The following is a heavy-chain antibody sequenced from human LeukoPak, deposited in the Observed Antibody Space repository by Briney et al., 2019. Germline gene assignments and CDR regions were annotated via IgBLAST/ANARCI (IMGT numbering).Heavy chain of an antibody. CDR1: GFTFNSYA. D-gene: IGHD6-6*01. CDR3: ARHRSSWLIDY. J-gene: IGHJ4*02. Sequence: GGSLRLSCAASGFTFNSYAMSWVRQAPWERLQWVSGISDSGGNTYYADSVRGRFTISRDNSKNTLYLQMNSLRAEDTAVYYRARHRSSWLIDYWGQGTLVTVSS. CDR2: ISDSGGNT. V-gene: IGHV3-23*01.